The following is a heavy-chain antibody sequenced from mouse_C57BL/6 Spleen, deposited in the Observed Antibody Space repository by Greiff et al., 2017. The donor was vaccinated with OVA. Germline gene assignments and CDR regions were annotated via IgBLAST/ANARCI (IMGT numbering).Heavy chain of an antibody. V-gene: IGHV1-82*01. CDR2: IYPGDGDT. J-gene: IGHJ4*01. CDR1: GYAFSSSW. Sequence: VQLQQSGPELVKPGASVKISCKASGYAFSSSWMNWVKQRPGKGLEWIGRIYPGDGDTNYNGKFKGKATLTADKSSSTAYMQLSSLTSEDSAVYFCALGLFYGSSYVGAMDYWGQGTSVTVSS. D-gene: IGHD1-1*01. CDR3: ALGLFYGSSYVGAMDY.